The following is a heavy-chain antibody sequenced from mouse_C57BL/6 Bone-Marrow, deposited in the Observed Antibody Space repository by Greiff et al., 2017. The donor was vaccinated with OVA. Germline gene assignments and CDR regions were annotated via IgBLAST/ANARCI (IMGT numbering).Heavy chain of an antibody. Sequence: QVQLQQSGAELVMPGASVKLSCKASGYTFTSYWMHWVKQRPGQGLEWIGEIDPSDSYTNYNQKFKGKSTLTVDKSSSTAYMQLSSLTSEDSAVYYCASYGNYLYWYFDVWGTGTTVTVSS. J-gene: IGHJ1*03. D-gene: IGHD2-1*01. V-gene: IGHV1-69*01. CDR3: ASYGNYLYWYFDV. CDR1: GYTFTSYW. CDR2: IDPSDSYT.